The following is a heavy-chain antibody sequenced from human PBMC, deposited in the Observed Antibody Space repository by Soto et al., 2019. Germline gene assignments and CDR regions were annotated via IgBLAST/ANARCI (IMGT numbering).Heavy chain of an antibody. CDR3: ARARYGSGSFSGY. Sequence: GGSLRLSCAASGFTFSSFWMSWVRQAPGKGLQWVANIKRDGSEKYYVDSVEGRFTISRDNAKNSLYLQMNSLRAEDTAVYYCARARYGSGSFSGYWGQGTLVTVSS. J-gene: IGHJ4*02. CDR1: GFTFSSFW. V-gene: IGHV3-7*04. D-gene: IGHD3-10*01. CDR2: IKRDGSEK.